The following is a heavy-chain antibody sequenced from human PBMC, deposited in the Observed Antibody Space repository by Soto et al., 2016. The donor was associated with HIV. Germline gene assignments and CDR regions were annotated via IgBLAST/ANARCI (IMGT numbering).Heavy chain of an antibody. CDR1: GGTFRKYA. D-gene: IGHD2-15*01. V-gene: IGHV1-69*01. Sequence: QVQLVQSGAEVKKPGSSVKVSCKASGGTFRKYAIIWVRQAPGQGLEWMGGIIPILGRANYAQKFQGGVTISADEPTSTAYMEVSSLTSEDTAVYFCARTCSGGSCYLAINYFDGMDVWGQGTTVTVSS. J-gene: IGHJ6*02. CDR2: IIPILGRA. CDR3: ARTCSGGSCYLAINYFDGMDV.